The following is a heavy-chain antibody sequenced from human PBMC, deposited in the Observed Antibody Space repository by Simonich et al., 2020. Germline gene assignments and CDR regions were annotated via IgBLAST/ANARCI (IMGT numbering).Heavy chain of an antibody. V-gene: IGHV1-18*01. Sequence: QVQLVKSGAEVKKPVASVKVSCTASVYTFTSYGISWVRQAPGQGLEWMGWISAYNGNTKYAQKLQGSVTMTTDTSTSTAYMELRSLRSDDTAVYYCARASRGTWWYYYFDYWGQGTLVTVSS. D-gene: IGHD2-15*01. J-gene: IGHJ4*02. CDR2: ISAYNGNT. CDR3: ARASRGTWWYYYFDY. CDR1: VYTFTSYG.